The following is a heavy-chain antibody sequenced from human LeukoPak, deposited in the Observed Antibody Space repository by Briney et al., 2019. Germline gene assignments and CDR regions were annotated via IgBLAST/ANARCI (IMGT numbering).Heavy chain of an antibody. D-gene: IGHD1-26*01. CDR3: ARTIVGASFDS. CDR1: GFTFSSYS. CDR2: IHSDGSST. Sequence: PGGSLRLPCAVSGFTFSSYSMSWVRQAPGKGLVWVSRIHSDGSSTNYADSVKGRFTISRDNAKNTLFLQMSSLRAEDTAVYYCARTIVGASFDSWGQGTLVTVSS. J-gene: IGHJ4*02. V-gene: IGHV3-74*01.